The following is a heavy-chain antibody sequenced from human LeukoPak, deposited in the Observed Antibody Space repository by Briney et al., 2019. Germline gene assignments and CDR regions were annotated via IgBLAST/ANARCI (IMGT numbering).Heavy chain of an antibody. J-gene: IGHJ4*02. D-gene: IGHD5-18*01. Sequence: PSETLSLTCAVYVGSFTGYYWSAIPRPPGKGLEWIVEINHSVSTNYNPSLTSRVTISVDTSKNQFSLKLSSVTAADTAVYYCARGRRWLQGYWGQGTLVTVSS. CDR2: INHSVST. CDR3: ARGRRWLQGY. CDR1: VGSFTGYY. V-gene: IGHV4-34*01.